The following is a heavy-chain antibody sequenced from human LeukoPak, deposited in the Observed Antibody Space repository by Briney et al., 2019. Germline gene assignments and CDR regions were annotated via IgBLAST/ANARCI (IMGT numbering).Heavy chain of an antibody. CDR1: GFTFSSYG. CDR3: AKDLIWFGEPEYFDY. J-gene: IGHJ4*02. CDR2: ISYDGSNK. Sequence: GRSLRLSCAASGFTFSSYGMHWARQAPGKGLEWVAVISYDGSNKYYADSVKGRFTISRDNSKNTLYLQMNSLRAEDTAVYYCAKDLIWFGEPEYFDYWGQGTLVTVSS. D-gene: IGHD3-10*01. V-gene: IGHV3-30*18.